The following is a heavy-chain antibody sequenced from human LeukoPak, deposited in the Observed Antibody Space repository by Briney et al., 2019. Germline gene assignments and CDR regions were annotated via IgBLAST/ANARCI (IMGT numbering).Heavy chain of an antibody. V-gene: IGHV3-15*01. Sequence: PGGSLRLSCAASGFTFSNAWMSWVRQAPGKGLEWVGRIKSKTDGGTTDYAAPVNGRFTISRDDSKNTLYLQMNSLKTEDTAVYYCTTFQMAMVVTDYWDQGTLVTVSS. CDR1: GFTFSNAW. D-gene: IGHD4-23*01. CDR2: IKSKTDGGTT. J-gene: IGHJ4*02. CDR3: TTFQMAMVVTDY.